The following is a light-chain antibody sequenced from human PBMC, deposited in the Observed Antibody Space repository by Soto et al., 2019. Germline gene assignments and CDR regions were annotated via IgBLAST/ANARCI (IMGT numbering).Light chain of an antibody. CDR2: GAS. Sequence: EIVMTQSPATLSVSPGERVTLSCRASESLSTYLAWYQQKPGQAPRLLIYGASTRATGVPARFSGSGSATDFTLTISSLQSEDSAVYYCQSYNDWPFSFGQGTKVDIK. CDR3: QSYNDWPFS. J-gene: IGKJ2*01. V-gene: IGKV3-15*01. CDR1: ESLSTY.